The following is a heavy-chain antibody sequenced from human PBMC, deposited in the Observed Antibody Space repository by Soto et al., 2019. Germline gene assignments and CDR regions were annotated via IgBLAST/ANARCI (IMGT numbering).Heavy chain of an antibody. D-gene: IGHD2-21*02. CDR3: SLAYCGGDCYSVDY. J-gene: IGHJ4*02. CDR1: GGTFSSYA. Sequence: SVKVSCKASGGTFSSYAISWVRQAPGQGLEWMGGVIPIFGTANYAQKFQGRVTITADESTSTAYMELSSLRSEDTAVYYCSLAYCGGDCYSVDYWGQGTLVTVSS. CDR2: VIPIFGTA. V-gene: IGHV1-69*13.